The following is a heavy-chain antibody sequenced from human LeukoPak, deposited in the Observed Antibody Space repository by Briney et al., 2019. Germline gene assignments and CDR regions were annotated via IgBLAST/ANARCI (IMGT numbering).Heavy chain of an antibody. V-gene: IGHV4-59*12. Sequence: SETLSLTCTVSGGSISSYYWSWIRQPPGKGLEWIGYIYYSGSTYYNPSLKSRVTISVDTSKNQFSLKLSSVTAADTAVYYCARGGNDYGDHGYFDYWGQGTLVTVSS. J-gene: IGHJ4*02. D-gene: IGHD4-17*01. CDR3: ARGGNDYGDHGYFDY. CDR2: IYYSGST. CDR1: GGSISSYY.